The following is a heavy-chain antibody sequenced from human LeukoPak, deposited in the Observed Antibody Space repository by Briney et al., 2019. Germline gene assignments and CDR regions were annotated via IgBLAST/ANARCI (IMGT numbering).Heavy chain of an antibody. J-gene: IGHJ4*02. CDR3: AKELDTMFFDY. V-gene: IGHV3-43*01. D-gene: IGHD3-10*02. CDR2: AGWAGGTT. Sequence: GALRLSCATSGFNFDRYTIHWVRQAPGKGLEWVSLAGWAGGTTFYSDSVRGRFTISRDSGRKSVYLQMNSLTTDDTAFYFCAKELDTMFFDYWGQGALVTVSS. CDR1: GFNFDRYT.